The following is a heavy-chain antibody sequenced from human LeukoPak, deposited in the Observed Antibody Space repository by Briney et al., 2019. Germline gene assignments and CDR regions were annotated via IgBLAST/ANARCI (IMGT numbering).Heavy chain of an antibody. CDR1: GGSISSHY. Sequence: SETLSLTCTVSGGSISSHYWSWIRQPPGKGLEWIGYIYYSGSTNYNPSLKSRVTISGDTSKNQFSLKLSSVTAADTAVYYCARAPYHYYMDVWGKGTTVTVSS. J-gene: IGHJ6*03. CDR3: ARAPYHYYMDV. CDR2: IYYSGST. V-gene: IGHV4-59*11.